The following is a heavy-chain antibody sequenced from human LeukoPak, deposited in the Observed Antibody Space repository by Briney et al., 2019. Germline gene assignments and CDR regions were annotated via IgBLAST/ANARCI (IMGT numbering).Heavy chain of an antibody. Sequence: KPSETLSLTCAVYGGSFSGYYWSWIRQPPGKGLEWIGYIYYSGSTYYNPSLKSRVTISVDTSKNQFSLKLSSVTAADTAVYYCARGSTVTTYEFDYWGQGTLVTVSS. CDR3: ARGSTVTTYEFDY. V-gene: IGHV4-30-4*08. CDR1: GGSFSGYY. CDR2: IYYSGST. D-gene: IGHD4-17*01. J-gene: IGHJ4*02.